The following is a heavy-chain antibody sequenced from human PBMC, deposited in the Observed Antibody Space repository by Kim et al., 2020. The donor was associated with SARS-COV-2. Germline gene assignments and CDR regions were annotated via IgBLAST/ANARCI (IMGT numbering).Heavy chain of an antibody. J-gene: IGHJ4*02. V-gene: IGHV3-9*01. CDR3: AKGVSGVPSSWSDY. CDR2: ISWNSGSI. Sequence: GGSLRLSCAASGFTFDDYAMHWVRQAPGKGLEWVSGISWNSGSIGYADSVKGRFTISRDNAKNSLYLQMNSLRAEDTALYYCAKGVSGVPSSWSDYWGQGTLVTVSS. D-gene: IGHD6-13*01. CDR1: GFTFDDYA.